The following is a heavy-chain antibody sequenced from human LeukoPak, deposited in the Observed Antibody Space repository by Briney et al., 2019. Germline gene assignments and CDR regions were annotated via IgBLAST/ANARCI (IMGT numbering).Heavy chain of an antibody. J-gene: IGHJ4*02. CDR2: IYHSGST. V-gene: IGHV4-38-2*01. CDR3: ARKFVGATNRFDY. D-gene: IGHD1-26*01. Sequence: GSLRLSCAASGFTFSSYWMSWVRQAPGKGLEWIGSIYHSGSTYYNPSLKSRVTISVDTSKNQFSLKLSSVTAADTAVYYCARKFVGATNRFDYWGQGTLVTVSS. CDR1: GFTFSSYW.